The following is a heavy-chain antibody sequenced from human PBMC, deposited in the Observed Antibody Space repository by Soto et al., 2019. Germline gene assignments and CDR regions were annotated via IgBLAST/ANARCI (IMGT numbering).Heavy chain of an antibody. CDR1: GGSISSGGDS. V-gene: IGHV4-30-2*01. Sequence: PSETLSLTCAVSGGSISSGGDSWSWIRQPPGKGLEWIGYIYHSGSTYYNPSLKSRVTISVDRSKNQFSLKLSSVTAADTAVYYCARGVTTVTTIDYWGQGTLVTVSS. D-gene: IGHD4-17*01. CDR2: IYHSGST. J-gene: IGHJ4*02. CDR3: ARGVTTVTTIDY.